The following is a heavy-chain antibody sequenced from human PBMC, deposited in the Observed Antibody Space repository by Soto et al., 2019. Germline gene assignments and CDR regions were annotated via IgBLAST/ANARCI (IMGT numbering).Heavy chain of an antibody. CDR1: GFTFSRHA. CDR2: ISRDGSYI. V-gene: IGHV3-30*04. J-gene: IGHJ4*02. Sequence: PGGSLRLSCAASGFTFSRHAIHWVRLTPGRGLEWVLAISRDGSYIYYTDSVKGRFTVSRDNSKNTVFVQMNRLIPDDTAVYYCARDGGWIAAAGLRPPGPSLYWGQGTLVTVSS. D-gene: IGHD6-13*01. CDR3: ARDGGWIAAAGLRPPGPSLY.